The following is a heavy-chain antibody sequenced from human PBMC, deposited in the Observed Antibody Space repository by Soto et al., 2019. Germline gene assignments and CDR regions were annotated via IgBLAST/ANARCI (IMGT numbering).Heavy chain of an antibody. Sequence: GGSLRLSCAASGFTFSSYGMHWVRQAPGKGLEWVAVISYDGSNKYYADSVKGRFTISRDNSKNTLYLQMNSLRAEDTAVYYCAKDLLLGYGSGSYLLGYWGQGTLVTVSS. V-gene: IGHV3-30*18. CDR1: GFTFSSYG. CDR3: AKDLLLGYGSGSYLLGY. D-gene: IGHD3-10*01. CDR2: ISYDGSNK. J-gene: IGHJ4*02.